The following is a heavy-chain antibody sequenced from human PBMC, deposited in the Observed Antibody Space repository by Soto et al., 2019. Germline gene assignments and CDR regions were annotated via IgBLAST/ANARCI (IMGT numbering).Heavy chain of an antibody. D-gene: IGHD2-2*01. CDR3: ARGGGSPYHDHEFDY. CDR1: GVSTSNHY. J-gene: IGHJ4*02. CDR2: IYYRGTT. V-gene: IGHV4-59*11. Sequence: QVQLQESGPGLVKPSETLSLTCSVSGVSTSNHYWTWIRKPPGQGPEWIGCIYYRGTTNYNASFNSRVHISLDTSKTQFSLKLTSVTTADTAVYYCARGGGSPYHDHEFDYWGQGILVTVSS.